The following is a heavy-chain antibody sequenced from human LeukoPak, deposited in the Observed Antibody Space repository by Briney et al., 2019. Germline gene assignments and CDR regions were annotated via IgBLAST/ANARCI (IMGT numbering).Heavy chain of an antibody. V-gene: IGHV3-30-3*01. CDR3: ARDDSYGYDY. CDR2: ISYEGSNK. CDR1: GFTFSSYA. Sequence: GGSLRLSCAASGFTFSSYAMHWVRQAPGKGLEWVAVISYEGSNKYYADSVKGRFTIPRDNSKNTLYLQMNSLRAEDTAVYYCARDDSYGYDYWGQGTLVTVSS. D-gene: IGHD5-18*01. J-gene: IGHJ4*02.